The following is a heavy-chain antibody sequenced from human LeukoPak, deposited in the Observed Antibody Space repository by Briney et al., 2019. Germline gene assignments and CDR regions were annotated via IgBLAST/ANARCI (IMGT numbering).Heavy chain of an antibody. V-gene: IGHV3-30*02. D-gene: IGHD4-17*01. CDR3: ARGSRYGDYPYYCDF. J-gene: IGHJ4*02. CDR2: VRYDGNNP. CDR1: GFTFGSYG. Sequence: GGSLRLSCATSGFTFGSYGMHWVREAPGKGLDWVAFVRYDGNNPYYSASVKGRFTISRDNSKNTVLLQMNNLRLEDAAVYYCARGSRYGDYPYYCDFWGQGTLVTVSS.